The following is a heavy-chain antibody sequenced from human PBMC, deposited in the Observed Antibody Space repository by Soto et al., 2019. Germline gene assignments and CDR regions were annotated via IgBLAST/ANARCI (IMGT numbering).Heavy chain of an antibody. D-gene: IGHD3-22*01. V-gene: IGHV3-23*01. CDR2: ISGSGSTL. CDR3: AKVFYYYDSSGYYYFDY. J-gene: IGHJ4*02. CDR1: GFTFSSYA. Sequence: GSLRLSCAASGFTFSSYAVSWVRQAPGKGPEWISSISGSGSTLYYADSVKGRFTISRDNSKNTLYLQMSSLRAEDTAVYYCAKVFYYYDSSGYYYFDYWGQGTLVTVS.